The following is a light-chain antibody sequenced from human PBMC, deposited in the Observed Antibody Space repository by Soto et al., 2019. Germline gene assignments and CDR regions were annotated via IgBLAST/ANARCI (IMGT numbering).Light chain of an antibody. J-gene: IGLJ2*01. CDR2: DVS. CDR1: SSDVGGYNY. V-gene: IGLV2-14*01. CDR3: RSYTSSSTYVV. Sequence: QSALTQPASVSGSPGQSITISCTGTSSDVGGYNYVSWYQQHPGKAPKLMIYDVSNRPSGVSNRFSGSKSGNTASLTISGIQAEDEADYYCRSYTSSSTYVVFGGGNQLTVL.